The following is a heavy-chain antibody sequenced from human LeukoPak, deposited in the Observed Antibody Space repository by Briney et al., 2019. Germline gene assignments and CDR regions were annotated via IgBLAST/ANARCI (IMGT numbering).Heavy chain of an antibody. Sequence: SETLSLTCTVSGGSITNYYWSWIRQPPGKGLEWIGYIYDTGSTHYNPSLESRVTMSVDTSKNQFSLKLSSVTAADTAVYYCARIATVCDAFDIWGQGTMVTVSS. CDR2: IYDTGST. D-gene: IGHD4-17*01. V-gene: IGHV4-59*12. J-gene: IGHJ3*02. CDR3: ARIATVCDAFDI. CDR1: GGSITNYY.